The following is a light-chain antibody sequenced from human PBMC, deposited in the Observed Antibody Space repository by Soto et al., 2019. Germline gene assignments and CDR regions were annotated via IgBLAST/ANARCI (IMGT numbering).Light chain of an antibody. CDR1: SSDVGGYNY. CDR2: EVD. V-gene: IGLV2-8*01. J-gene: IGLJ1*01. CDR3: SSYAGTTGV. Sequence: QSVLTQPPSASGSPGQSVTISCTGTSSDVGGYNYVSWYQQHPGKGPKLLIYEVDKRPSGVPDRFSGSKSGNTASLTVSGLQAEDEADYYCSSYAGTTGVFGTGTKVTVL.